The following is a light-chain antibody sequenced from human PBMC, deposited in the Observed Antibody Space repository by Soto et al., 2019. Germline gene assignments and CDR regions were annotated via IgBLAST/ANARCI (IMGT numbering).Light chain of an antibody. CDR3: CSYAGSSTFE. V-gene: IGLV2-23*03. J-gene: IGLJ2*01. CDR1: SSDVGSYNL. CDR2: EGS. Sequence: QSALTQPASVSGSLGQSITISCTGTSSDVGSYNLVSWYQQHPGKAPKLMIYEGSKRPSGVSNRFSGSKSGNTASLTISGLQAEDEADYYCCSYAGSSTFEFGGGTKLTVL.